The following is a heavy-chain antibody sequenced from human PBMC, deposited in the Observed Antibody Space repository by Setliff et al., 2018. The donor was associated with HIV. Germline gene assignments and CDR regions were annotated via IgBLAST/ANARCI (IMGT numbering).Heavy chain of an antibody. CDR3: ARGAWYTSGWHSSRYMDV. Sequence: ASVKVSCKASGYTFTSSDIYWVRQATGQGLEWMGWVNPKSGNTGYAQKFQGRVIMTRDTSISTVYMELRSLRSEDTAVYYCARGAWYTSGWHSSRYMDVWGKGTTVTVSS. D-gene: IGHD6-25*01. J-gene: IGHJ6*03. CDR1: GYTFTSSD. V-gene: IGHV1-8*02. CDR2: VNPKSGNT.